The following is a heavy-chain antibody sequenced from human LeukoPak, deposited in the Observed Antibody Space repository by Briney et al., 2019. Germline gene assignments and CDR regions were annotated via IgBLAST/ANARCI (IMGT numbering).Heavy chain of an antibody. CDR2: ISGSGGIT. Sequence: GGSLRLSCAASGFTFSSYAMIWVRQAPGNGLEWVSAISGSGGITYYADSVKGRFTIYRENSKHTLYLQMNSLRAEDTAVYYCAKNLRSGSYSRYYYYMDVWGKGTTVTVSS. J-gene: IGHJ6*03. CDR3: AKNLRSGSYSRYYYYMDV. D-gene: IGHD3-10*01. CDR1: GFTFSSYA. V-gene: IGHV3-23*01.